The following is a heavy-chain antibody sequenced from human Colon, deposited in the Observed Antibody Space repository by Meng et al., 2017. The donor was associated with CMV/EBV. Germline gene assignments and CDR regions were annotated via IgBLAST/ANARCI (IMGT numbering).Heavy chain of an antibody. CDR1: GFIFSDYY. D-gene: IGHD3-16*01. Sequence: QVQLGRSGGGLVEPGGSLRLSCAASGFIFSDYYMTWIREAPGKGLEWVSYISPTGSDTNYADSVRGRFTISRDNAKNSLFLQMSSLTAEDTAVYYCVKGHTMINPWGQGTLVTVSS. CDR2: ISPTGSDT. J-gene: IGHJ5*02. CDR3: VKGHTMINP. V-gene: IGHV3-11*05.